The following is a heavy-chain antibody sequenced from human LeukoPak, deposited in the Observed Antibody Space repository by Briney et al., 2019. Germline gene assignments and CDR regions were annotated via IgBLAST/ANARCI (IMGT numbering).Heavy chain of an antibody. CDR2: ISGCGGST. J-gene: IGHJ4*02. CDR3: AKDVRQLWSRRIGYFDC. Sequence: GGPLRLFCGASGFLHYRYHMRWPRDAPGRAGEWVTAISGCGGSTYYADSVKGRFTISRDNSKNTLYLQMNSLRAEDTAVYYCAKDVRQLWSRRIGYFDCWGQGTLVTVSS. D-gene: IGHD5-18*01. V-gene: IGHV3-23*01. CDR1: GFLHYRYH.